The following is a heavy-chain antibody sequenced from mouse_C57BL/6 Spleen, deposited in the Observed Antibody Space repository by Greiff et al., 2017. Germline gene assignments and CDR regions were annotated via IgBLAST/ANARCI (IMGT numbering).Heavy chain of an antibody. V-gene: IGHV3-6*01. Sequence: EVHLVESGPGLVKPSQSLSLTCSVTGYSITSGYYWNWIRQFPGNKLEWMGYISYDGSNNYNPSLKNRISITRDTSKNQFFLKLNSVTTEDTATYYCAREGGTLDYWGQGTTLTVSS. J-gene: IGHJ2*01. D-gene: IGHD3-3*01. CDR2: ISYDGSN. CDR3: AREGGTLDY. CDR1: GYSITSGYY.